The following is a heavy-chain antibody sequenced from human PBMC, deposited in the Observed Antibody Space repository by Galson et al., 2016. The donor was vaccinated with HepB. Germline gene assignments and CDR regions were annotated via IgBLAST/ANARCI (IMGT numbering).Heavy chain of an antibody. CDR2: ISYSGST. J-gene: IGHJ3*02. V-gene: IGHV4-31*03. D-gene: IGHD2-15*01. CDR3: ARAIAVPLAAALDSDAFDI. CDR1: GGSISSGDYY. Sequence: TLSLTCTVSGGSISSGDYYWSWIRQHPGKGLEWIAYISYSGSTYYNPSLKSRVTMSVDTSKNQFSLSLRSVTAADSAVYYCARAIAVPLAAALDSDAFDIWGQGTMVTVSA.